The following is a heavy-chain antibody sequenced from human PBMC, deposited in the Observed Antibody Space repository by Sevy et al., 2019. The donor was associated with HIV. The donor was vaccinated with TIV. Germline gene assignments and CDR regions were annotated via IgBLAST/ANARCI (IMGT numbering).Heavy chain of an antibody. V-gene: IGHV4-38-2*01. J-gene: IGHJ5*02. CDR1: GYSINSVYY. Sequence: SETLSLTCVVSGYSINSVYYWGRIRQPPGKGLELLGTIYHSGTTSYNPSLKSRVTISVDTSKNQFSLKLNSVTAADTAVYYCARVGVSDYCTSTSCYNWFDPWGQGTLVTVSS. CDR2: IYHSGTT. CDR3: ARVGVSDYCTSTSCYNWFDP. D-gene: IGHD2-2*01.